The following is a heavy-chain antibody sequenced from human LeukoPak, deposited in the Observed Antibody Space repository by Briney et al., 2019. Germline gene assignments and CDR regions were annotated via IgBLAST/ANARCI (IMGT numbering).Heavy chain of an antibody. CDR1: GVSISSDIYY. CDR3: AGGAYGSESYAKWFDP. J-gene: IGHJ5*02. V-gene: IGHV4-61*02. D-gene: IGHD3-10*01. Sequence: SQTLSLTCTVSGVSISSDIYYWGWIRQPAGKGLEWIGRIYRSGTTNYNPSLKSRVTISIDTSKNHVSLRLNSATAADTAVSACAGGAYGSESYAKWFDPGGEGTLVIVYS. CDR2: IYRSGTT.